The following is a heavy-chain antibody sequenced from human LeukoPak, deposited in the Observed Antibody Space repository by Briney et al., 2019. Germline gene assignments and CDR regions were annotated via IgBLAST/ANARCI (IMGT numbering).Heavy chain of an antibody. CDR3: AARITMVRGAFFDY. CDR1: GGSISSYY. CDR2: IYYSGST. J-gene: IGHJ4*02. Sequence: SETLSLTCTVSGGSISSYYWSWIRQHPGKGLEWIGYIYYSGSTYYNPSLKSRVTISVDTSKNQFSLKLSSVTAADTAVYYCAARITMVRGAFFDYWGQGTLVTVSS. D-gene: IGHD3-10*01. V-gene: IGHV4-59*06.